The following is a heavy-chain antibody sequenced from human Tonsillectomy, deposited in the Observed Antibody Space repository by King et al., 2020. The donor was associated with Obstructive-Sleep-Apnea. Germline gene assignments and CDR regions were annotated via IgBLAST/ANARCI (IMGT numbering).Heavy chain of an antibody. CDR3: ARHEYGVGYAY. CDR2: IFHTGST. D-gene: IGHD2-2*01. CDR1: GGSIRGFH. V-gene: IGHV4-59*08. J-gene: IGHJ4*02. Sequence: VQLQESGPGLVKPSETLSLTCTVSGGSIRGFHWSWLRQSPGKGLEFLASIFHTGSTTYNPSLRSRVTISIDMSKEQFSLKLNSVTAADTALYFCARHEYGVGYAYWGQGTLVTVSS.